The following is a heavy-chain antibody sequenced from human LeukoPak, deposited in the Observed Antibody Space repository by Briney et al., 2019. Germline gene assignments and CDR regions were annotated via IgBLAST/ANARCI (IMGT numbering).Heavy chain of an antibody. V-gene: IGHV4-39*07. J-gene: IGHJ4*02. CDR3: AWPSMVRGVFDY. D-gene: IGHD3-10*01. CDR2: IYYSGST. CDR1: GGSISSSSYY. Sequence: SETLSLTCTVSGGSISSSSYYWGWIRQPPGKGLEWIGSIYYSGSTYYNPSLKSRVTISVDTSKNQFSLKLSSVTAADTAVYYCAWPSMVRGVFDYWGQGTLVTVSS.